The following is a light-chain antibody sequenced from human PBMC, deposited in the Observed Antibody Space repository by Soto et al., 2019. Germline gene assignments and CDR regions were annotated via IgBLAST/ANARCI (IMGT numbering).Light chain of an antibody. CDR1: QSISSW. CDR2: DAS. V-gene: IGKV1-5*01. Sequence: DIPMTQSPSTLSASVGDRVTITCRASQSISSWLAWYQQKPGKAPNLLIYDASSLKHGVPSRFSGSGSGTEFTLTISSLQPDDFATDYCQQYNTYSPWTFGQGTQVEI. J-gene: IGKJ1*01. CDR3: QQYNTYSPWT.